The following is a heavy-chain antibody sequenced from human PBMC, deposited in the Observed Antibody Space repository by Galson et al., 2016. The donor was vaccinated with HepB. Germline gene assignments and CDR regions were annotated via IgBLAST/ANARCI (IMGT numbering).Heavy chain of an antibody. CDR2: ISTYNANT. J-gene: IGHJ6*03. Sequence: SVKASCKASGYSFTSYGISWVRQAPGQGLEWMGWISTYNANTNYAQTLQGRVTMTTDTSTSTAYMELRRLTSDDTAVYYCARAYFDFWSGINYYYYMDVWGKGTTVTVSS. D-gene: IGHD3-3*01. V-gene: IGHV1-18*04. CDR1: GYSFTSYG. CDR3: ARAYFDFWSGINYYYYMDV.